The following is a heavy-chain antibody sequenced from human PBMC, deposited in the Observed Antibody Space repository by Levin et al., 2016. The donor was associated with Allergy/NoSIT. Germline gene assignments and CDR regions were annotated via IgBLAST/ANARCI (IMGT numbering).Heavy chain of an antibody. V-gene: IGHV3-30*03. D-gene: IGHD3-10*01. Sequence: GSLRLSCAASGFTFSSYGMHWVRQAPGKGLEWVAVISYDGSNKYYADSVKGRFTISRDNSKNTLYLQMNSLRAEDTAVYYCARDRGDAFDIWGQGTMVTVSS. J-gene: IGHJ3*02. CDR3: ARDRGDAFDI. CDR2: ISYDGSNK. CDR1: GFTFSSYG.